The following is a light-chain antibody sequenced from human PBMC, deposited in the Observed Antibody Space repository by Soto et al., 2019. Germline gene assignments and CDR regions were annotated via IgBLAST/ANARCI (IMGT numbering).Light chain of an antibody. CDR3: QQYDHWLPA. CDR1: QSVRGH. CDR2: ATS. J-gene: IGKJ1*01. V-gene: IGKV3-15*01. Sequence: ETVMTQSPATMSVSPGERATLSCRSSQSVRGHLAWYQQKPGQIPRLLIYATSTRATSTPARFSGTGSETEYTLTISSLQSEEFAVYYCQQYDHWLPAFGQGNKVEIK.